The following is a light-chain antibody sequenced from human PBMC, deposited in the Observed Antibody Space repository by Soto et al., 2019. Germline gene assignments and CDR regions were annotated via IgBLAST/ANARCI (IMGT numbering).Light chain of an antibody. CDR1: QSISTW. CDR3: QQCNTYFRT. J-gene: IGKJ1*01. CDR2: KAS. Sequence: DIQMTQSPSTLSASVGDRVTLTCRASQSISTWLAWYQQKPGKAPKLLIYKASNLESGVPSRLSGSGSGTEFTLTISSLQPDDFATYYCQQCNTYFRTFGQGTKVEIK. V-gene: IGKV1-5*03.